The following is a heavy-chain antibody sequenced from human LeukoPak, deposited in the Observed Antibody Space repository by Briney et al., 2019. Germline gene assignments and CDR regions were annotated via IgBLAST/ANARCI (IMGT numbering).Heavy chain of an antibody. CDR3: AKDLSGHWCIDY. Sequence: GGSLSLSCVASGFTFSNYYMHWVRQAPGKGLEWVAIISDDGERKFYADSVRGRITISRDKSKNTLFLQMNSLRADDTAVYFCAKDLSGHWCIDYWGQGTLVTVSS. CDR1: GFTFSNYY. CDR2: ISDDGERK. J-gene: IGHJ4*02. V-gene: IGHV3-30*18. D-gene: IGHD4/OR15-4a*01.